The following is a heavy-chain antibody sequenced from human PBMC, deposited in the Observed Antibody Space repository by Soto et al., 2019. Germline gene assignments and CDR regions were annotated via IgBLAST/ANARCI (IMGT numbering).Heavy chain of an antibody. D-gene: IGHD6-13*01. V-gene: IGHV4-4*02. CDR3: ARRKYSSSWYFDY. CDR2: IYHSGST. J-gene: IGHJ4*02. CDR1: GGSISSSNW. Sequence: SETLSLTCAVSGGSISSSNWWSWVRQPPGKGLEWIGEIYHSGSTNYNPSLKSRVTISVDKSKNQFSLKLSSVTAADTAVYYCARRKYSSSWYFDYWSQGTLVTVSS.